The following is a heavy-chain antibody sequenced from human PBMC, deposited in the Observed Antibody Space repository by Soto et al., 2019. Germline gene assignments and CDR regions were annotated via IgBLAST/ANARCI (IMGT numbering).Heavy chain of an antibody. J-gene: IGHJ6*02. D-gene: IGHD6-13*01. CDR3: AGAAAADRWGFYYYGMDF. V-gene: IGHV4-59*01. CDR2: IYYSGST. Sequence: SETLSLTCTVSGGSISSYYWSWIRQPPGKGLEWIGYIYYSGSTNYNPSLKRRVTISVDTSKNQFSLKLSSVTAADTAVYYCAGAAAADRWGFYYYGMDFWGQGTTVTVSS. CDR1: GGSISSYY.